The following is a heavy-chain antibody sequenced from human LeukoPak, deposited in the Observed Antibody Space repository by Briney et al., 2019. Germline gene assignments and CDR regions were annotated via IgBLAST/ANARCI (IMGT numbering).Heavy chain of an antibody. J-gene: IGHJ4*02. V-gene: IGHV5-51*01. CDR1: GYSFNTYW. CDR2: IYPGDSDT. Sequence: KHGESLKISCKGSGYSFNTYWIAWVRQTPGKGLEWMGIIYPGDSDTKYSPSFEGQVTISADKSVSTAYLQWSSLEASDTAMYYCARRGSPPVDFDYWGQGTQVTVSS. CDR3: ARRGSPPVDFDY.